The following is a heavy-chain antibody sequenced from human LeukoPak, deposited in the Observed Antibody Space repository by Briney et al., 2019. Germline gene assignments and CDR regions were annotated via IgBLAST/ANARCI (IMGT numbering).Heavy chain of an antibody. CDR1: GFTFDDYA. J-gene: IGHJ4*02. CDR2: ISWNSGSI. D-gene: IGHD1-26*01. Sequence: PGGSLRLSCAASGFTFDDYAMHWVRQAPGKGLEWVSGISWNSGSIGYADSVKGRFTISRDNAKNSLYLQMNSLRAEDTALYYCAKEPSVGDYYFGYWGQGTLVTVSS. CDR3: AKEPSVGDYYFGY. V-gene: IGHV3-9*01.